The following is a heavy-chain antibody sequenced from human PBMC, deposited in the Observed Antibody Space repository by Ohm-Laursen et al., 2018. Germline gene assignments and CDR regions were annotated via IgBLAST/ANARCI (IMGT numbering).Heavy chain of an antibody. CDR2: IYYSGST. Sequence: TLSLTCTVSGGSISSYYWSWIRQPPGKGLEWIGYIYYSGSTNYNPSLKSRVTISVDTSKNQFSLKLSSVTDADTAVYYCARGLGYCSSTSCYVYYYYGMDVWGQGTTVTVSS. V-gene: IGHV4-59*01. CDR1: GGSISSYY. D-gene: IGHD2-2*01. CDR3: ARGLGYCSSTSCYVYYYYGMDV. J-gene: IGHJ6*02.